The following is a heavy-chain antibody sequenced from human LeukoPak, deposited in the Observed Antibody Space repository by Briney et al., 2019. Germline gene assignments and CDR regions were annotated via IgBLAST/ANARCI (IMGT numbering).Heavy chain of an antibody. CDR2: IIPIFGTA. D-gene: IGHD6-13*01. V-gene: IGHV1-69*13. CDR3: NLEGGSSSWTGLDY. J-gene: IGHJ4*02. CDR1: GGTFSSYA. Sequence: ASVKVSCKASGGTFSSYAISWVRQAPGQGLEWKGGIIPIFGTANYAQKFQGRVTITADESTSTAYMELSSLRSEDTAVYYCNLEGGSSSWTGLDYWGQGTLVTVSS.